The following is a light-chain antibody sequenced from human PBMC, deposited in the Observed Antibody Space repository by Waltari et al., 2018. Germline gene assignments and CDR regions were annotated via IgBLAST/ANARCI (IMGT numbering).Light chain of an antibody. CDR3: QQYGSSPYT. Sequence: EIVLTQSPGTLSLSPGERAPLSCRASQSVSSSYLPWYQQKPDQPPRLLIYGASSRTASIPGRCGGGGSGTDFTLTISILEPEDFAVYYWQQYGSSPYTFGQGTKLEIK. CDR2: GAS. J-gene: IGKJ2*01. CDR1: QSVSSSY. V-gene: IGKV3-20*01.